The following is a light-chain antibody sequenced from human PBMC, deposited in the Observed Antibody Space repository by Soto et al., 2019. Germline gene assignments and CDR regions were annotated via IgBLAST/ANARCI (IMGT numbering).Light chain of an antibody. CDR3: LQRSNWLT. CDR1: QSVGSN. Sequence: EIVLTQSPATLSVSPGERATLSCRTSQSVGSNLACYQQKPGQAPRLLIYGAFIRAPGFPVTFRGTGSGTDFTLTISSLEPEDSAVYYCLQRSNWLTFGGGTKVDIK. J-gene: IGKJ4*01. CDR2: GAF. V-gene: IGKV3-11*01.